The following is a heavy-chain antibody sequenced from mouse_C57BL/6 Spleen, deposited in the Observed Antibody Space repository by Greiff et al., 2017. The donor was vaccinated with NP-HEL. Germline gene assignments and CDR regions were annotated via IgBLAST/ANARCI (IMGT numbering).Heavy chain of an antibody. Sequence: QVQLQQSGAELVKPGASVKMSCKASGYTFTSYWITWVKQRPGQGLEWIGDIYPGSGSTNYNEKFKSKATLTVDTSSSTAYMQLSSLTSEDSAVYYCARTLYSTMVTKNYWGQGTTLTVSS. J-gene: IGHJ2*01. CDR1: GYTFTSYW. CDR2: IYPGSGST. V-gene: IGHV1-55*01. CDR3: ARTLYSTMVTKNY. D-gene: IGHD2-2*01.